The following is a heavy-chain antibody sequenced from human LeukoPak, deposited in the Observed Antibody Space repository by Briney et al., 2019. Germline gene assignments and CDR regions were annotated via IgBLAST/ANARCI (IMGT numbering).Heavy chain of an antibody. V-gene: IGHV3-30*04. CDR1: GFTFSSYL. J-gene: IGHJ6*03. CDR3: ARGSENYYYMDV. CDR2: ISYAGSNK. D-gene: IGHD1-14*01. Sequence: GGSLGLSCAASGFTFSSYLIHWVRQAPGKGLEWVALISYAGSNKYYADSVKGRFTISRDNSENTLYLQMNSLRAEDTAVYYCARGSENYYYMDVWGQGTTVTVSS.